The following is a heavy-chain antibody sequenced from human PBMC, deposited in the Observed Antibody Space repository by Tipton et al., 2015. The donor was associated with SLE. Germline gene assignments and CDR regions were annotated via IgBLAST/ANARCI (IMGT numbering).Heavy chain of an antibody. Sequence: TLSLTCAVSGYSISSGYYWGWIRQLPGKGLEWIGSIYHSGNTYYNPSLKSRVTISVDTSKNQFSLKLSSVTAADTAVYYCARCGQQLVTDYSFQHWGQGTLVTVSS. V-gene: IGHV4-38-2*01. CDR2: IYHSGNT. CDR1: GYSISSGYY. J-gene: IGHJ1*01. CDR3: ARCGQQLVTDYSFQH. D-gene: IGHD6-13*01.